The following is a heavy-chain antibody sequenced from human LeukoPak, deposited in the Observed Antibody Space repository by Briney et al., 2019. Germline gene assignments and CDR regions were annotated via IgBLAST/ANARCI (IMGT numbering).Heavy chain of an antibody. J-gene: IGHJ3*01. CDR1: VLIFIYHW. V-gene: IGHV3-74*01. D-gene: IGHD6-25*01. Sequence: GWSVRLSCASCVLIFIYHWMHWVRQAPGGGRVGVGRVNGPGEWTHYPDAVRGGFIISRDNAENTISLQMNNMRAEDTDVYFCAREVFEGQRQSDAFDVWGQGTMVTVSS. CDR2: VNGPGEWT. CDR3: AREVFEGQRQSDAFDV.